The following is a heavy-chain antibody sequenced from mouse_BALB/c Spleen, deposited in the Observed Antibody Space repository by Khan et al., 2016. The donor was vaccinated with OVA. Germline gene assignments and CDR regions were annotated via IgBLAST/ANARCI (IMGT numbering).Heavy chain of an antibody. CDR1: AFDFSYYD. D-gene: IGHD2-3*01. J-gene: IGHJ2*01. CDR2: ISSGGGGT. V-gene: IGHV5-12-1*01. CDR3: TRGYYYFDY. Sequence: EVELVESGGGLVKPGGSLKLSCAGTAFDFSYYDMSWVRQTPERRLEWVAYISSGGGGTSYQDTVKGRFTISRDNAKNTLYLLMNSLKSEDPAIYYCTRGYYYFDYWGQGTTLTVSS.